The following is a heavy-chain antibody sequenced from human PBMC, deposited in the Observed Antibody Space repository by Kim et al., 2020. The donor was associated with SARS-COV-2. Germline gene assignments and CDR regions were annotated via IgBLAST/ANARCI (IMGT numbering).Heavy chain of an antibody. V-gene: IGHV3-30*18. D-gene: IGHD4-4*01. CDR2: ISYDGSNK. J-gene: IGHJ6*02. CDR1: GFTFSSYG. Sequence: GGSLRLSCAASGFTFSSYGMHWVRQAPGKGLEWVAVISYDGSNKYYADSVKGRFTISRENSKNTLYLKMNSLRAGDTAVYYCAKDEGVTPYYYYGMDVWGHGTTVTVSS. CDR3: AKDEGVTPYYYYGMDV.